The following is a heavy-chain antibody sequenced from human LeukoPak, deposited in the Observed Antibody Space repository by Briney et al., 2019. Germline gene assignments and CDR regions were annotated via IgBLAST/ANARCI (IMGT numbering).Heavy chain of an antibody. CDR3: ARDLSGPSLY. J-gene: IGHJ4*02. V-gene: IGHV3-7*01. CDR1: GFSFNRYS. D-gene: IGHD2-15*01. Sequence: GGSLRLSCATAGFSFNRYSLIWVRQAPGKGLEWVANIKQDGGEKYYLDSVRGRFTISRDNAKNSLYLQMDSLRAEDTAVYYCARDLSGPSLYWGQGTLVTVSS. CDR2: IKQDGGEK.